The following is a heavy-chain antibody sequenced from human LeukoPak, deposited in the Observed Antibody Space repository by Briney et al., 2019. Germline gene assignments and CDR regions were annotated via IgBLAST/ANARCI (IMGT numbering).Heavy chain of an antibody. CDR1: GYSFTSHD. V-gene: IGHV1-8*01. D-gene: IGHD6-19*01. J-gene: IGHJ1*01. CDR2: MNPNSGNT. Sequence: ASVNVSCKASGYSFTSHDINWVRQAARQGLEWMGWMNPNSGNTGYAQKFQGRVTMTRNTSISTAYMELSSLRSEDTAVYYCARGGPVAATHKYFQHWGQGTLVTVSS. CDR3: ARGGPVAATHKYFQH.